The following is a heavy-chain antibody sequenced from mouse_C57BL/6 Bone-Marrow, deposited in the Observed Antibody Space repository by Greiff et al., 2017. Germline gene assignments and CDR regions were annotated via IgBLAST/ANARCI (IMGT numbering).Heavy chain of an antibody. J-gene: IGHJ2*01. CDR3: ARHNYYGTPAYFDY. Sequence: DVKLVESGGGLVKPGGSLKLSCAASGFTFSSYTMSWVRQTPGKRLEWVATISGGGGNTYYPDSVKGRFTISRDNAKNTLYLQMSSLRSEDTALYYCARHNYYGTPAYFDYWGQGTTLTASS. CDR2: ISGGGGNT. CDR1: GFTFSSYT. D-gene: IGHD1-1*01. V-gene: IGHV5-9*01.